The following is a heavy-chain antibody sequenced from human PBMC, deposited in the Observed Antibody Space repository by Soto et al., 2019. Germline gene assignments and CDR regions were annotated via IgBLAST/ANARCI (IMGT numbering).Heavy chain of an antibody. CDR2: GNHRGDN. D-gene: IGHD5-12*01. Sequence: PSETLSLTCNVSVPPFTSYYWTWVRQAPGKGLEWIGEGNHRGDNTYNPSLGGRVAISVDTSKNEFSLKLTSVTGGDTGVYFCGRGRGYRRFVDYWGRGTLVTVSS. CDR1: VPPFTSYY. J-gene: IGHJ4*02. CDR3: GRGRGYRRFVDY. V-gene: IGHV4-34*01.